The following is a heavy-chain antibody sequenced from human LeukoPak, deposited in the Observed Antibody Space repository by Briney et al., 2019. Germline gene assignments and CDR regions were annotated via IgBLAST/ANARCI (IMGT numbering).Heavy chain of an antibody. J-gene: IGHJ4*02. CDR3: ARDSATYSSGPLLDY. V-gene: IGHV3-33*01. Sequence: GRSLRLSCAASGFTFSSYGMHWVRQAPGKGLEWVAVIWYDGSNKYYADSVKGRFTISRDNSKNTLYLQMNSLRAEDTAVYYCARDSATYSSGPLLDYWGQGTLVTVSS. D-gene: IGHD6-19*01. CDR2: IWYDGSNK. CDR1: GFTFSSYG.